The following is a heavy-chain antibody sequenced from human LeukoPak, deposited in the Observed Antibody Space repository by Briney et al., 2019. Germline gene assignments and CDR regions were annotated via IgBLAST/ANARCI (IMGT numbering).Heavy chain of an antibody. CDR2: VYYTGRT. CDR3: ARHDVARTTYFFDY. CDR1: GASVSLYY. V-gene: IGHV4-59*08. D-gene: IGHD1-14*01. J-gene: IGHJ4*02. Sequence: SETLSLTCTVSGASVSLYYWSWIRQPPGKGLEWIGFVYYTGRTNYNPTLNGRVTMSADTSKNQLSLNLVSVTAGDTAVYYCARHDVARTTYFFDYWGQGTMVTVSS.